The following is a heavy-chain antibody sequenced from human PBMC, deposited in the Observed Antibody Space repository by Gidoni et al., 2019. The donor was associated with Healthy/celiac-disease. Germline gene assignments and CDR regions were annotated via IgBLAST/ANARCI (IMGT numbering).Heavy chain of an antibody. J-gene: IGHJ4*02. V-gene: IGHV3-21*01. D-gene: IGHD1-26*01. CDR3: AREEGATGHDY. CDR1: GFTFSSHS. Sequence: EVQLVESGGGLVKPGGSLRLSCAASGFTFSSHSMNWVRQAPGKGLEGVSSISSSSSYIYYADSVKGRFTISRDNAKNSLYLQMNSLRAEDTAVYYCAREEGATGHDYWGQGTLVTVSS. CDR2: ISSSSSYI.